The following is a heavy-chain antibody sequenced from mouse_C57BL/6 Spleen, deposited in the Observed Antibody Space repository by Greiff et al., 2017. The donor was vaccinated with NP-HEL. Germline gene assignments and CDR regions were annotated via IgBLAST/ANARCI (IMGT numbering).Heavy chain of an antibody. CDR3: ARFPYSNYFDY. CDR1: GYAFSSSW. V-gene: IGHV1-82*01. CDR2: IYPGDGDT. Sequence: VQLQQSGPELVKPGASVKISCKASGYAFSSSWMNWVKQRPGKGLEWIGRIYPGDGDTNYNGKFKGKATLTADKSSSTAYMQLSSLTSEDSAVYFCARFPYSNYFDYWGQGTTLTVSS. D-gene: IGHD2-5*01. J-gene: IGHJ2*01.